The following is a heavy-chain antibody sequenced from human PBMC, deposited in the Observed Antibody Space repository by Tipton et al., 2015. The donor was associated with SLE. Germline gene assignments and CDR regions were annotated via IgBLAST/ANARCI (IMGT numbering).Heavy chain of an antibody. CDR2: IYYSGNT. V-gene: IGHV4-59*01. CDR1: GGSISSYY. CDR3: ARETPYHGSGPYDTFDI. Sequence: TLSLTCTVSGGSISSYYWSWIRQPPGKGLEWIGYIYYSGNTNYNPSLKSRVTISVDTSKNQFSLKLSSVTAADTAVYYCARETPYHGSGPYDTFDIWVQGTMVTVSS. D-gene: IGHD3-10*01. J-gene: IGHJ3*02.